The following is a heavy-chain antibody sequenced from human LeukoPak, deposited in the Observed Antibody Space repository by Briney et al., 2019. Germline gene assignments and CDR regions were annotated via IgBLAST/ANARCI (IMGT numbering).Heavy chain of an antibody. V-gene: IGHV3-23*01. CDR2: ISNRGNT. CDR1: GFTFASSA. D-gene: IGHD3-3*01. Sequence: PGGSLRLSCAASGFTFASSAMTWVRQAPGKGLEWVSAISNRGNTYYADSVTGRFTISRDNAKNSLYLQMNSLRAEDTAVYYCATYLWSGYFTPYGMDVWGQGTTVTVSS. J-gene: IGHJ6*02. CDR3: ATYLWSGYFTPYGMDV.